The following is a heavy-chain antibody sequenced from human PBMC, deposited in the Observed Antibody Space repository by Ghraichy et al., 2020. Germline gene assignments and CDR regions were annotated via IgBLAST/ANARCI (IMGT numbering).Heavy chain of an antibody. CDR3: ARRGSTGTTDDAFDI. J-gene: IGHJ3*02. Sequence: SETLSLTCAVYGGSFSGYYWSWIHQPPGKGLEWIGEINHSGSTNYNPSLKSRVTISVDTSKNQFSLKLSSVTAADTAVYYCARRGSTGTTDDAFDIWGQGTMVTVSS. CDR2: INHSGST. V-gene: IGHV4-34*01. CDR1: GGSFSGYY. D-gene: IGHD1-7*01.